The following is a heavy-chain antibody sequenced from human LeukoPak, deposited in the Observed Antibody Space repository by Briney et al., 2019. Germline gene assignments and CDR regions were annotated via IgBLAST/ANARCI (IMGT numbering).Heavy chain of an antibody. CDR3: ARSPLGYCSSTSCPFYYYYYMDV. D-gene: IGHD2-2*01. V-gene: IGHV4-34*01. CDR2: INHSGST. CDR1: GGSFSGYY. Sequence: SETLSLTCAVYGGSFSGYYWSWIRQPPGKGLEWIGEINHSGSTNYNPSLKSRVIISVDTSKNQFSLKLSSVTAADTAVYYCARSPLGYCSSTSCPFYYYYYMDVWGKGTTVTVSS. J-gene: IGHJ6*03.